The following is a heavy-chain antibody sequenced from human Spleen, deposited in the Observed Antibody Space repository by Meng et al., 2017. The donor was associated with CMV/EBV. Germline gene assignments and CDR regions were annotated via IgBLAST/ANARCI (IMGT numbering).Heavy chain of an antibody. CDR1: GFTFSTYR. CDR2: IGASAGGT. Sequence: GESLKISCAASGFTFSTYRMNWVRQAPGKGLEWVSAIGASAGGTYYADSVKGRFTISRDNAKNTLYLQMNSLRAEDTAVYYCAKYSAVGERLYYFDYWGQGTLVTVSS. CDR3: AKYSAVGERLYYFDY. V-gene: IGHV3-23*01. D-gene: IGHD2-21*01. J-gene: IGHJ4*02.